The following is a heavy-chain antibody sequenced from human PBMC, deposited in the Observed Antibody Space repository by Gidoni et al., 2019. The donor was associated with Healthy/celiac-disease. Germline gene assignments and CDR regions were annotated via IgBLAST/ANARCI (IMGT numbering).Heavy chain of an antibody. J-gene: IGHJ5*02. CDR1: GGSFSGYY. D-gene: IGHD3-10*01. CDR3: ARGLFHGSGRPRGWGRYNWFDP. Sequence: QVQLQQWGAGLLKPSETLSLTCAVYGGSFSGYYWRWIRQPPGKGLEWIGEITHSGSANYNPSLKSRVTISVDTSKNQFALKLSSVTAADTAVYYCARGLFHGSGRPRGWGRYNWFDPWGQGTLVTVSS. CDR2: ITHSGSA. V-gene: IGHV4-34*01.